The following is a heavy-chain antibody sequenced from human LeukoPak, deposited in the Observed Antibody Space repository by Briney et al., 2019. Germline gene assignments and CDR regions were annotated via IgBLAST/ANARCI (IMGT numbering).Heavy chain of an antibody. D-gene: IGHD5-12*01. V-gene: IGHV4-34*01. CDR1: GGSFSGYY. Sequence: SETLSLTCAVYGGSFSGYYWSWIRQPPGKGPEWIGEINHSGSTNYNPSLKSRVTISVDTSKNQFSLKLSSVTAADTAVYYCARRQPHLYGWLPAYFDYWGQGTLVTVSS. J-gene: IGHJ4*02. CDR3: ARRQPHLYGWLPAYFDY. CDR2: INHSGST.